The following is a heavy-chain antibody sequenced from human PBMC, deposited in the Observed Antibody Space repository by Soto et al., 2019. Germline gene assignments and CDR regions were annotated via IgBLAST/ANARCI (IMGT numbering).Heavy chain of an antibody. CDR3: AREVVRGVGYYY. V-gene: IGHV1-18*01. D-gene: IGHD3-10*01. CDR2: NSTYNGNA. Sequence: QVQLVQSGAEVKKPGASVKVSCKASGYTFTSYGISWVRQAPGQGLEWMGWNSTYNGNAKYAQKLQGRVSMTTDTPAGTEHMELRSLRSDDTAVFYCAREVVRGVGYYYWGQGNVVTVS. CDR1: GYTFTSYG. J-gene: IGHJ4*02.